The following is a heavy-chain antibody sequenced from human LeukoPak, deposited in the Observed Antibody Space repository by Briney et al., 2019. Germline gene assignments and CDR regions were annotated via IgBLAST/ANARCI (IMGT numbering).Heavy chain of an antibody. CDR2: IYSGGST. CDR3: ARGMYSSSSIHYYYYGMDV. CDR1: GFTVSSNY. V-gene: IGHV3-66*01. Sequence: GGSLRLSCAASGFTVSSNYMSWVRQAPGKGLERVSVIYSGGSTYYADSVKGRFTISRDNSKNTLYLQMNSLRAEDTAVYYCARGMYSSSSIHYYYYGMDVWGQGTTVTVSS. J-gene: IGHJ6*02. D-gene: IGHD6-6*01.